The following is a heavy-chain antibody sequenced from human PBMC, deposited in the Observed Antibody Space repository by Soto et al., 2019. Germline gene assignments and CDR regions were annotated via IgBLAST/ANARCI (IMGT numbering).Heavy chain of an antibody. D-gene: IGHD2-8*01. J-gene: IGHJ4*02. Sequence: QVQLVESGGGVVKPGGSLRLSCAASGFTLSDYYMSWIRQAPGRGLEWVSYISGSSGDTHYADSVKGRFTISRDNAKNSLYLQMNSLRAEDSAVYYCARGIHNNYGVTPAYWGQGTLVTVSS. CDR2: ISGSSGDT. CDR3: ARGIHNNYGVTPAY. V-gene: IGHV3-11*05. CDR1: GFTLSDYY.